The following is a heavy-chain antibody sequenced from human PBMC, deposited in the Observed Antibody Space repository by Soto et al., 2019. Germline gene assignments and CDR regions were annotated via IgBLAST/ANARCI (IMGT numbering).Heavy chain of an antibody. CDR1: GFTFSSYA. D-gene: IGHD3-10*01. CDR2: ISGSGGST. CDR3: ATLLWFGESPFDY. Sequence: EVQLLESGGGLVQPGGSLRLSCAASGFTFSSYAMSWVRQAPGKGLEWVSAISGSGGSTYYADSVKGRFTISRDNSKNTLYLQMNSLRAEDTAVYYCATLLWFGESPFDYWGQRTVVTVSS. J-gene: IGHJ4*02. V-gene: IGHV3-23*01.